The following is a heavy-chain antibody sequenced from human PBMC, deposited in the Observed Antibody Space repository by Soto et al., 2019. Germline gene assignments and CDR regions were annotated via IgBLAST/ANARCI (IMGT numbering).Heavy chain of an antibody. V-gene: IGHV4-39*01. J-gene: IGHJ6*03. CDR1: GGSISSSSYY. D-gene: IGHD2-8*01. Sequence: ETLSLTCTVSGGSISSSSYYWGWIRQPPGKGLEWIGSIYYSGSTYYNPSLKSRVTISVDTSKNQFSLKLSSVTAADTAVYYCARIVLMVYAISPYYYYMDVWGKGTTVTVSS. CDR2: IYYSGST. CDR3: ARIVLMVYAISPYYYYMDV.